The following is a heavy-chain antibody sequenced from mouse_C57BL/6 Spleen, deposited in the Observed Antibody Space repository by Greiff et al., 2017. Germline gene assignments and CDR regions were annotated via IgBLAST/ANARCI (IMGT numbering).Heavy chain of an antibody. CDR2: ISSGSSTI. V-gene: IGHV5-17*01. D-gene: IGHD1-1*01. CDR3: ATGSLYYYGTQYFDV. CDR1: GFTFSDYG. Sequence: DVHLVESGGGLVKPGGSLKLSCAASGFTFSDYGMHWVRQAPEKGLEWVAYISSGSSTIYYADTVKGRFTISRDNAKNTLFLQMTSLRSEDTAMYYCATGSLYYYGTQYFDVWGTGTTVTVSS. J-gene: IGHJ1*03.